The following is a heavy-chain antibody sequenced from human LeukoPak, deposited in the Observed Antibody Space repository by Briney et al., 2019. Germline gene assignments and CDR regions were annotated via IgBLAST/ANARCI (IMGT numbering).Heavy chain of an antibody. CDR3: ARASTVAGKEYYSYYYMDV. V-gene: IGHV1-69*13. D-gene: IGHD6-19*01. J-gene: IGHJ6*03. CDR1: GYTFTSYG. Sequence: SVKVSCKASGYTFTSYGINWVRQAPGQGLEWMRGIIPIFGTANHAQKFQGRVTITADESTSTAYMELSSLRSEDTALYYCARASTVAGKEYYSYYYMDVWGKGTTVTISS. CDR2: IIPIFGTA.